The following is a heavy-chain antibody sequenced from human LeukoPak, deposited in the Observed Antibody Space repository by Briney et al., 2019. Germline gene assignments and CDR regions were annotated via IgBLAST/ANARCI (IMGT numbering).Heavy chain of an antibody. D-gene: IGHD3-16*01. V-gene: IGHV1-69*04. CDR2: IIPILGIA. CDR3: ARDWGGIRFDP. J-gene: IGHJ5*02. Sequence: WIGRIIPILGIANYAQKFHGRVTITADKSTSTAYMELSSLRSEDTAVYYCARDWGGIRFDPWGQGTLVTVSS.